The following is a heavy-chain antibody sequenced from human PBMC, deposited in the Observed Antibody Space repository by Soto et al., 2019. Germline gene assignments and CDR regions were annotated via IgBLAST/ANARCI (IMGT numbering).Heavy chain of an antibody. J-gene: IGHJ6*03. V-gene: IGHV4-34*01. CDR1: GGSFSGYY. D-gene: IGHD3-3*01. Sequence: SETLSLTCAVYGGSFSGYYWSWIRQPPGKGLEWIGEINHSGSTNYNPSLKSRVTISVDTSKNQFSLKLSSVTAADTAVYYCARVDYDFSYYYNYIDVWGKGTTVTVSS. CDR3: ARVDYDFSYYYNYIDV. CDR2: INHSGST.